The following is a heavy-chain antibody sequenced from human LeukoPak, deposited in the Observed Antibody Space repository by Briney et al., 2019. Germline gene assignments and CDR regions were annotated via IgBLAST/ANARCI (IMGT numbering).Heavy chain of an antibody. J-gene: IGHJ3*02. Sequence: SETLSLTCTVSGGSISSYYWSWIRQPAGKGLEWIGRIYTSGSTNYNPSLKSRVTMSADTSKNQFSLKLSSVTAADTAVYYCAREEDFGRAFDIWGQGTMVTVSS. CDR3: AREEDFGRAFDI. D-gene: IGHD3-3*01. V-gene: IGHV4-4*07. CDR2: IYTSGST. CDR1: GGSISSYY.